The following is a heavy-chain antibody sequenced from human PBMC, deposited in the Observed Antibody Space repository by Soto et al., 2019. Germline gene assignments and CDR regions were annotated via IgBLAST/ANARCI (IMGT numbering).Heavy chain of an antibody. D-gene: IGHD4-4*01. V-gene: IGHV3-23*01. CDR2: IGGSGGST. J-gene: IGHJ6*03. Sequence: ELQLLESGGGLVQPGGSLRLSCAASRFTFSSYGMTWVRQAPGKGLEWVSSIGGSGGSTHYADSVKGRFTISRDNSKNTLYLQMNSLRAEDTAVYYCAKKSGPVTTNPFYQYYYMDVWGKGTTVTVSS. CDR1: RFTFSSYG. CDR3: AKKSGPVTTNPFYQYYYMDV.